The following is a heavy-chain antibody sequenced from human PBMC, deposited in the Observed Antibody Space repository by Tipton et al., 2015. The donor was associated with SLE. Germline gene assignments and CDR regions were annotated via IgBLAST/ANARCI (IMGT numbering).Heavy chain of an antibody. Sequence: TLSLTCTVSGGSISSGDYYWSWIRQPPGKGLEWIGYIYYSGSTYYNPSLKSRVTISVDKSKNQFSLKLSSVTAADTAVYYCARCGGRFKYFDLWGRGTLVTVSS. D-gene: IGHD2-21*01. CDR1: GGSISSGDYY. V-gene: IGHV4-30-4*01. CDR2: IYYSGST. J-gene: IGHJ2*01. CDR3: ARCGGRFKYFDL.